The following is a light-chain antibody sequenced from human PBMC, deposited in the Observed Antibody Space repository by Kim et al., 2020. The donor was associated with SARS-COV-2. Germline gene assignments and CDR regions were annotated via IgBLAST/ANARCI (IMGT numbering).Light chain of an antibody. Sequence: VSPGQTSSITCSGDKLGDKYACWYQQKPGQSPVLVIYQDSKRPSGIPERFSGSNSGNTVTLTISGTQAMDEADYYCQAWDSSDVVFGGGTQLTVL. V-gene: IGLV3-1*01. CDR1: KLGDKY. CDR3: QAWDSSDVV. J-gene: IGLJ2*01. CDR2: QDS.